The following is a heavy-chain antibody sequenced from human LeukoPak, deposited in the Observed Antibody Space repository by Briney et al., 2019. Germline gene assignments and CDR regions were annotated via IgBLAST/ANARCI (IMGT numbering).Heavy chain of an antibody. Sequence: GGSLRLSCAASGFTVSSTYMSWVRQAPGKGLEWVSVIYSDGNTYYADSVKGRFTISRDNSKSTLCLQMNSLRAEDTAVYYCARDPTYRPDALDIWGQGTMVTVSS. J-gene: IGHJ3*02. V-gene: IGHV3-53*01. CDR2: IYSDGNT. CDR1: GFTVSSTY. CDR3: ARDPTYRPDALDI.